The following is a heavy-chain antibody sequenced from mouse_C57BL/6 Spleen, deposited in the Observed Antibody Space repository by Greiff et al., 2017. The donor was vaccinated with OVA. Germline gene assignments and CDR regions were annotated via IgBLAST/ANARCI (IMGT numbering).Heavy chain of an antibody. V-gene: IGHV1-54*01. CDR3: ARSRYGNPVDY. CDR1: GYAFTNYL. Sequence: VQLQQSGAELVRPGTSVKVSCKASGYAFTNYLIEWVKQRPGQGLEWIGVINPGSGGTNYNEKFKGKATLTADKSSSTAYMQLSSLTSEDSAVYFCARSRYGNPVDYWGQGTTLTVSS. CDR2: INPGSGGT. J-gene: IGHJ2*01. D-gene: IGHD2-1*01.